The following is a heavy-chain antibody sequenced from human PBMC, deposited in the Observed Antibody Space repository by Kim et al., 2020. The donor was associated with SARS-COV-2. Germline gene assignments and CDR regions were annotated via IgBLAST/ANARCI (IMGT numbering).Heavy chain of an antibody. J-gene: IGHJ4*02. CDR1: GGSISSGSYY. D-gene: IGHD3-10*01. Sequence: SETLSLTCTVSGGSISSGSYYWSWIRQPAGKGLEWIGRIYTSGSTNYNPSLKSRVTISVDTSKNQFSLKLSSVTAADTAVYYCARDWYGVVRGESYFDYWGQGTLVTVSS. CDR3: ARDWYGVVRGESYFDY. CDR2: IYTSGST. V-gene: IGHV4-61*02.